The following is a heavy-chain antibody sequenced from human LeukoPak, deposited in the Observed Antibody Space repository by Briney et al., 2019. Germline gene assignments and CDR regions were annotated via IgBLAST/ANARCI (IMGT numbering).Heavy chain of an antibody. CDR1: GFTFSSYW. CDR3: ARAGCAGGTCLYYFDS. J-gene: IGHJ4*02. CDR2: INSDGSST. Sequence: PGGSLRLSCAASGFTFSSYWMHWVRQAPGKGLVWVSRINSDGSSTNYADSVKGRFTISRDNSKNTLYLQMNSLRAEDTAVYYCARAGCAGGTCLYYFDSWGQGTLVTVSS. V-gene: IGHV3-74*01. D-gene: IGHD2-15*01.